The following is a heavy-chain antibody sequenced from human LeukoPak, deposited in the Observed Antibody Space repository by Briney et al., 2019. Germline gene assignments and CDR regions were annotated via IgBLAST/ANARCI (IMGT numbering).Heavy chain of an antibody. J-gene: IGHJ4*02. CDR1: GFTFGTYW. V-gene: IGHV3-7*03. Sequence: GGSLRLSCVGSGFTFGTYWMTWVRQAPGKGLEWVANINEDGSEKHYVGSVEGRFTISRDNAKNSVYLQMSSLRAEDMAVYYCARDLPHYWGQGTLVTVSS. CDR3: ARDLPHY. CDR2: INEDGSEK.